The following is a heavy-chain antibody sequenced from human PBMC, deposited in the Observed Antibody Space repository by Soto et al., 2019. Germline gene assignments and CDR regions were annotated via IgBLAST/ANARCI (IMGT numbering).Heavy chain of an antibody. Sequence: EVQLLESGGGLVKPGGSLRLSCAASGFTFSKYAMSWVRLAPGKGVEWVSYISANGGITDYADSVKGRFTISRDNFQNILSLQMDSLRGDDTALYFCAKDKYTDSVRKVWFFDYWGRGTLVTVSS. CDR3: AKDKYTDSVRKVWFFDY. D-gene: IGHD2-15*01. J-gene: IGHJ2*01. CDR2: ISANGGIT. V-gene: IGHV3-23*01. CDR1: GFTFSKYA.